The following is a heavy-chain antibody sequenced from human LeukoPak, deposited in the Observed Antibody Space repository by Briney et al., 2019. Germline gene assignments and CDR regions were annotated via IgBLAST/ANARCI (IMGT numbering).Heavy chain of an antibody. J-gene: IGHJ5*01. V-gene: IGHV4-39*07. D-gene: IGHD2-21*01. Sequence: PSETLSLTCTVSGGSISSSTYYWGWIRQPPGKGLEWIGSIYYSGSTYYNPSLKSRVTISVDTSKNQFSLRLTSVTAADTAVYYCARGIAGAYDHNWFDSWGQGTLVTVSS. CDR1: GGSISSSTYY. CDR3: ARGIAGAYDHNWFDS. CDR2: IYYSGST.